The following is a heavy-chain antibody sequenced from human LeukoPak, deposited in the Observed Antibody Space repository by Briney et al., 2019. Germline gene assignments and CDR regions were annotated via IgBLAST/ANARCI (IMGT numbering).Heavy chain of an antibody. V-gene: IGHV3-9*01. CDR3: AKDKNGDYVGIFDY. Sequence: GGSLRLSCAASGFSFDDYAMHWVRQAPGKGLEWVSGISWNSGKIGYADSVKGRFTISRDNVKNSLYLQMNSLRAEDTALYYCAKDKNGDYVGIFDYWGQGTLVTVSS. D-gene: IGHD4-17*01. J-gene: IGHJ4*02. CDR1: GFSFDDYA. CDR2: ISWNSGKI.